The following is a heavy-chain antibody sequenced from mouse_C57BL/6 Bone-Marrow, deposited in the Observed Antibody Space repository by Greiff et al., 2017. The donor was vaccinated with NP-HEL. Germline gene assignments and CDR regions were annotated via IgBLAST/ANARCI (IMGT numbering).Heavy chain of an antibody. Sequence: EVQLQESGPGMVKPSQSLSLTCTVTGYSITSGYDWHWIRHFPGNKLEWMGYISYSGSTNYNPSLKSRISITDDTSKNPFFLKLNSVTTADTATYYCADPSYYAWFAYWGRGTLITVSA. CDR2: ISYSGST. CDR3: ADPSYYAWFAY. V-gene: IGHV3-1*01. J-gene: IGHJ3*01. D-gene: IGHD1-1*01. CDR1: GYSITSGYD.